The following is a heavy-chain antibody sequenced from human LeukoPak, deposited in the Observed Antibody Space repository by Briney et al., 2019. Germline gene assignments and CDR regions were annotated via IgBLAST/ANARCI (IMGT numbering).Heavy chain of an antibody. V-gene: IGHV3-23*01. J-gene: IGHJ4*02. CDR1: GFTFSTYA. D-gene: IGHD7-27*01. Sequence: GGSLRLSCAVSGFTFSTYAMSWVRQAPGKGLEWVSLISGSGGGTFYADSVKGRFTVSRDNSKNTLYLQMNSLRAEDTAVYYCAKDGGLWVSAHWGDSWGRGTLVTVSS. CDR3: AKDGGLWVSAHWGDS. CDR2: ISGSGGGT.